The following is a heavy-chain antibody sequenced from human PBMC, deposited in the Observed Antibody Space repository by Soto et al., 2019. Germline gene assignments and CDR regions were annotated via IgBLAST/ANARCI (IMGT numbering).Heavy chain of an antibody. V-gene: IGHV3-23*01. CDR3: ARGRYLDSSDYWVANLPFDH. J-gene: IGHJ4*02. CDR1: GFTFNSYV. Sequence: GGSLRLSCAASGFTFNSYVMTWVRQAPGEGLEWVSSISRSGRGSAYYADSVKGRFTVSRDNSENTLFLQMNNLRDEDTALYYCARGRYLDSSDYWVANLPFDHWGLGTLVTVSS. CDR2: ISRSGRGSA. D-gene: IGHD3-22*01.